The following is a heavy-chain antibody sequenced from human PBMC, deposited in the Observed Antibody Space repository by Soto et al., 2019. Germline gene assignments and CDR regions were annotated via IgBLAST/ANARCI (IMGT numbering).Heavy chain of an antibody. D-gene: IGHD2-2*02. CDR1: GGSISSGGYS. J-gene: IGHJ5*02. CDR3: ARALVVVPAAIPAGWFDP. V-gene: IGHV4-30-2*01. CDR2: IYHSGST. Sequence: PSETLSLTCAVSGGSISSGGYSWSWIRQPPGKGLGWIGYIYHSGSTYYNPSLKSRVTISVDRSKNQFSLKLSSVTAADTAVYYCARALVVVPAAIPAGWFDPWGQGTLVTVSS.